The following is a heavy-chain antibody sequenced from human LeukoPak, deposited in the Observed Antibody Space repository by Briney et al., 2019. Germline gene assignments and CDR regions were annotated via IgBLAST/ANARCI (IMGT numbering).Heavy chain of an antibody. CDR1: GYTFTSYG. CDR2: IIPIFGTA. V-gene: IGHV1-69*06. Sequence: SVKVSCKASGYTFTSYGISWVRQAPGQGLEWMGGIIPIFGTANYAQKFQGRVTITADKSTSTAYMELSSLRSEDTAVYYCARGYDFWSGHRYYYMDVWGKGTTVTVSS. D-gene: IGHD3-3*01. J-gene: IGHJ6*03. CDR3: ARGYDFWSGHRYYYMDV.